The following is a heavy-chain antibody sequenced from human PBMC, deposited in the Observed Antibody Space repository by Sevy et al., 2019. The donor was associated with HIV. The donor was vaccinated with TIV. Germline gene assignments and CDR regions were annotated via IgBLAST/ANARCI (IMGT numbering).Heavy chain of an antibody. CDR2: ISSSGSTI. Sequence: GGSLRLSCAASGFTFSDYYMSWIRQAPGKGLEWVSYISSSGSTIYYADSVKGRFTISRDKAKNSLYLQMKRLRAEDTAGNYCARAQLRPDILVVPASFDYYYYRMDVWGQGTTVTASS. V-gene: IGHV3-11*01. J-gene: IGHJ6*02. CDR1: GFTFSDYY. D-gene: IGHD2-2*01. CDR3: ARAQLRPDILVVPASFDYYYYRMDV.